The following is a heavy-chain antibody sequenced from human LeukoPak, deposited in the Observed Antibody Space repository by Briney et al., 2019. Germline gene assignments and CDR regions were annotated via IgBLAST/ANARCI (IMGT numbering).Heavy chain of an antibody. J-gene: IGHJ4*02. CDR1: GGSISSSSYY. Sequence: SETLSLTCTVSGGSISSSSYYWGWIRQPPGKGLEWIGEINHSGSTNYNPSLKSRVTISVDTSKNQFSLKLSSVTAADTAVYYCARRMVRGVIIGRAAFDYWGQGTLVTVSS. CDR3: ARRMVRGVIIGRAAFDY. D-gene: IGHD3-10*01. CDR2: INHSGST. V-gene: IGHV4-39*07.